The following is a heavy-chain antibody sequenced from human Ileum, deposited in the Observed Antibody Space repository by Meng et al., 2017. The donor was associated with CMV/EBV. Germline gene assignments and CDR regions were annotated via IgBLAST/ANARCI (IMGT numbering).Heavy chain of an antibody. V-gene: IGHV3-74*01. CDR2: ISGDGSGI. Sequence: SCAASGFTFSSYWMHWVRQAPGKGLVWLSRISGDGSGINYADSVEGRLTISRDNAKNTLYLQINSHRADDTAVYYCARGSTGYGNFDYWGQGTLVTVSS. D-gene: IGHD5-12*01. CDR3: ARGSTGYGNFDY. CDR1: GFTFSSYW. J-gene: IGHJ4*02.